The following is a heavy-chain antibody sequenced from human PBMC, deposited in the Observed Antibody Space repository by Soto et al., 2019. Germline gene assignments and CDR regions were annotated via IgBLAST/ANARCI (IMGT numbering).Heavy chain of an antibody. J-gene: IGHJ4*02. CDR1: GFTFRSYV. CDR3: ARWGTTAGLEV. CDR2: TPYDGSNN. Sequence: QVQLAESGGGVVQPGTSLRLSCVGSGFTFRSYVIHWVRQAPGKGLEWVALTPYDGSNNFYGDCVKGRFTISRHNSRKTLGLQMDSLRFEDTALYYCARWGTTAGLEVWGQGTLVSVSS. V-gene: IGHV3-33*05. D-gene: IGHD3-16*01.